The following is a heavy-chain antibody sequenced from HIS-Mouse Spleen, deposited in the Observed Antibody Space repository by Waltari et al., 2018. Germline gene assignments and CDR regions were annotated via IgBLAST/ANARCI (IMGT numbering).Heavy chain of an antibody. CDR2: IYYSGGT. J-gene: IGHJ2*01. V-gene: IGHV4-39*07. D-gene: IGHD6-13*01. Sequence: QLQLQESGPGLVKPSETLSLTCTVSGGSISSSSYYWGWIRQPPGKGLEGIGGIYYSGGTYYTPSPKSRVTISVDKSKNQFSLKLSSVTAADTAVYYCAREIPYSSSWYDWYFDLWGRGTLVTVSS. CDR3: AREIPYSSSWYDWYFDL. CDR1: GGSISSSSYY.